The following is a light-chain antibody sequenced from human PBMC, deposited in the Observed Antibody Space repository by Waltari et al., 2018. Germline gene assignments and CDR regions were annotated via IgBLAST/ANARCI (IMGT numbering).Light chain of an antibody. CDR3: AAWDDSLGGRWV. CDR1: ASTLGNNL. J-gene: IGLJ3*02. V-gene: IGLV1-44*01. Sequence: QSVLTQPPSASGTPGQRVTMSCSGSASTLGNNLVHWYQQLPGKAPKLVIYRSDQRPSGVPDRFSASKSGTSASLAISGLQSEDEADYYCAAWDDSLGGRWVFGGGTKVTVL. CDR2: RSD.